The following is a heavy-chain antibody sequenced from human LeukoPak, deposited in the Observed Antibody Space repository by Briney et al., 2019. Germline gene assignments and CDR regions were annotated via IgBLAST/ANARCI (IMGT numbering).Heavy chain of an antibody. V-gene: IGHV4-34*01. CDR3: AREGELAAAGLD. J-gene: IGHJ4*02. CDR1: GGSFSGYH. CDR2: INYSGSS. Sequence: SETLSLTCAVYGGSFSGYHWSWIRQPPGKGLEWIGEINYSGSSNYNPSLKSRVSISIDTSKNQFSLNLSSVTAADTAVYYCAREGELAAAGLDWGQGTLVTVSS. D-gene: IGHD6-13*01.